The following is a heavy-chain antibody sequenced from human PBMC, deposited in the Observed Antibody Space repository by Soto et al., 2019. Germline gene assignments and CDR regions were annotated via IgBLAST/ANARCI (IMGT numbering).Heavy chain of an antibody. V-gene: IGHV1-24*01. D-gene: IGHD6-19*01. Sequence: ASVKVSCKVSGYTLTELSMHWVRQAPGKGLEWMGGFDPEDGETIYAQKFQGRVTMTEDTSTDTAYMELSSLRSGDTAVYYCATPIAVAGFFDYWGQGTLVTVSS. J-gene: IGHJ4*02. CDR1: GYTLTELS. CDR2: FDPEDGET. CDR3: ATPIAVAGFFDY.